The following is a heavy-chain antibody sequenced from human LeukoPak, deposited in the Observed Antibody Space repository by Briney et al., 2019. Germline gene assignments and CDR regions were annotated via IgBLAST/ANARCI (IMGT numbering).Heavy chain of an antibody. Sequence: SVKVSCKASGYTFTGYYMHWVRQAPGQGLEWMGGIIPIFGTANYAQKFQGRVTITADESTSTAYMELSSLRSEDTAVYYCARRVGRRGVYYFDYWGQGTLVTVSS. V-gene: IGHV1-69*13. CDR1: GYTFTGYY. D-gene: IGHD1-14*01. CDR3: ARRVGRRGVYYFDY. J-gene: IGHJ4*02. CDR2: IIPIFGTA.